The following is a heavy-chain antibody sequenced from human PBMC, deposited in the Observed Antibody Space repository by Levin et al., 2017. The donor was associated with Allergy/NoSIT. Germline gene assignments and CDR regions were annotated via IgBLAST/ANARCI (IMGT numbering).Heavy chain of an antibody. D-gene: IGHD3-3*01. CDR2: ISSSGSTI. CDR1: GFTFSSYE. J-gene: IGHJ4*02. V-gene: IGHV3-48*03. CDR3: ARQLWNFWSGYNYVDY. Sequence: GGSLRLSCAASGFTFSSYEMNWVRQAPGKGLEWVSYISSSGSTIYYADSVKGRFTISRDNAKNSLYLQMNSLRAEDTAVYYCARQLWNFWSGYNYVDYWGQGTLVTVSS.